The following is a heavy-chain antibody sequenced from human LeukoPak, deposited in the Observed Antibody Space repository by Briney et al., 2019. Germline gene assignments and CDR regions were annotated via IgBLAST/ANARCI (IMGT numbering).Heavy chain of an antibody. J-gene: IGHJ4*02. CDR2: INPNSGGT. D-gene: IGHD6-13*01. CDR1: GYTFTCYY. CDR3: ASDSSSWYRGPFDY. V-gene: IGHV1-2*02. Sequence: ASVTVSFKASGYTFTCYYMHWVRQAPRQGLGWMGCINPNSGGTNYAQKFKGRVNMTRDTSISTAYMELSRLRSDDTAVYYCASDSSSWYRGPFDYWGQGTLVTVSS.